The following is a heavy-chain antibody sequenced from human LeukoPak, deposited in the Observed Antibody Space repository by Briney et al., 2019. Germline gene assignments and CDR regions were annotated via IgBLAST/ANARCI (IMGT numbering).Heavy chain of an antibody. CDR3: TTDALDDYGDYVYAFDI. CDR2: IKSKTDGGTT. V-gene: IGHV3-15*01. D-gene: IGHD4-17*01. Sequence: GGSLRLSCAASGFTFSNAWMSWVRQAPGKGLEWVGRIKSKTDGGTTDYAAPVKGRFTISRDDSKNTLYLQMNSLKTEDTAVYYCTTDALDDYGDYVYAFDIWGQGTMVTVSS. J-gene: IGHJ3*02. CDR1: GFTFSNAW.